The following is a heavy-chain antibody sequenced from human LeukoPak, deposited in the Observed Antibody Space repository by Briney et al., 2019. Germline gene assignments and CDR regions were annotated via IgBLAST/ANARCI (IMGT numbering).Heavy chain of an antibody. CDR3: AGAQSIAGPYHY. CDR1: GYTFTNYG. V-gene: IGHV1-18*01. CDR2: ISALNGNT. J-gene: IGHJ4*02. Sequence: GASVKVSCKASGYTFTNYGVSWVRQAPGQGLEWMGWISALNGNTNFAHKLQDRVAMTTDTPTSTAYMELRSLRSDDTAVYYCAGAQSIAGPYHYWGQGILVTVSS. D-gene: IGHD1-26*01.